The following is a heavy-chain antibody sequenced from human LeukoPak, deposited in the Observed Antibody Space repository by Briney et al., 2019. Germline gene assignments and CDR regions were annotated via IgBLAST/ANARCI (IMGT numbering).Heavy chain of an antibody. CDR2: ISGSGSNT. D-gene: IGHD1-26*01. CDR1: GFTFSTYA. V-gene: IGHV3-23*01. Sequence: PGGSLRLSCAASGFTFSTYAMNWVRQAPGKGLEWVSVISGSGSNTYYADSVKGRFTISRDNSKNTLYLQMNSLRAEDTAVYYCAKDQGASSYSFDYWGRGTLVTVSS. CDR3: AKDQGASSYSFDY. J-gene: IGHJ4*02.